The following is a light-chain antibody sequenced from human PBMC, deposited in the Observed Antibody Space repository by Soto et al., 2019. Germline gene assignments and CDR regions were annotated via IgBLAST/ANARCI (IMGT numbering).Light chain of an antibody. CDR2: GAS. J-gene: IGKJ2*01. CDR1: QSVSRN. Sequence: EIVMTQSPATLSVSPGERATLSCRASQSVSRNLAWYQERLGQPPRLLIYGASTRATGIPARFSGSGSGTDFTLTISSLQSEDFAVYYCQQYNDWPRTFGQGTKLEIK. V-gene: IGKV3-15*01. CDR3: QQYNDWPRT.